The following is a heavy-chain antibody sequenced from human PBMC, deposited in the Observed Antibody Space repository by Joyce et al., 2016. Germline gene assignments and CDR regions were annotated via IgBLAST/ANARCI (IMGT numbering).Heavy chain of an antibody. J-gene: IGHJ4*02. Sequence: QVQLQESGPGLVKPSGTLSLTCSVCGASISSSHWWNWVRQPPGKGLEWIGQIYETGTPNYNPSRRGRVTMLVDRSNNEFSLQLNSVTAADTAVYYCARQFLGNRLDYWGQGILVTVSS. D-gene: IGHD1-14*01. CDR2: IYETGTP. CDR1: GASISSSHW. CDR3: ARQFLGNRLDY. V-gene: IGHV4-4*02.